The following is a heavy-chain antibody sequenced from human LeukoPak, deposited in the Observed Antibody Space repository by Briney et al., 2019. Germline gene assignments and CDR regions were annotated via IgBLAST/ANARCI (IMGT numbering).Heavy chain of an antibody. V-gene: IGHV4-30-4*01. CDR1: GGSISSGDYY. J-gene: IGHJ4*02. CDR3: ARAGGFFSPFGY. D-gene: IGHD3-3*01. Sequence: SETLSLTCTVSGGSISSGDYYWSWIRQPPGTGLEWIGYIYYSGSTYYNPSLKSRVTISVDTSKNQFSLKLSSVTAADTAVYYCARAGGFFSPFGYWGQGTLVTVSS. CDR2: IYYSGST.